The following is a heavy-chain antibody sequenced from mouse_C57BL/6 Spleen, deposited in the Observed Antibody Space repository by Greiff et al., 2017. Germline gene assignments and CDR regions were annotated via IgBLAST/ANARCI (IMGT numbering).Heavy chain of an antibody. CDR2: IHPNSGST. CDR3: ARLGIKNYYGSSYGY. D-gene: IGHD1-1*01. J-gene: IGHJ2*01. CDR1: GYTFTSYW. V-gene: IGHV1-64*01. Sequence: VQLQQPGAELVKPGASVKLSCKASGYTFTSYWMHWVKQRPGQGLEWIGMIHPNSGSTNYNEKFKSKATLTVDKSSSTAYMQLSSLTSEDSAVYYCARLGIKNYYGSSYGYWGQGTTLTVSS.